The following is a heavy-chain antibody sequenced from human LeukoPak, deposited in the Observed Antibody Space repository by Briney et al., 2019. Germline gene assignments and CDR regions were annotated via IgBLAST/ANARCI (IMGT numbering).Heavy chain of an antibody. J-gene: IGHJ2*01. V-gene: IGHV4-59*01. CDR2: IYYSGST. CDR1: GGSISSYY. Sequence: SETLSLACTVSGGSISSYYWSWIRQPPGKGLEWLGYIYYSGSTNYNPSLKSRVTISVDTSKNQFSLKLSSVTAADTAVYYCARSPYYYGGSPYWYFDLWGRGTLVTVSS. D-gene: IGHD4-23*01. CDR3: ARSPYYYGGSPYWYFDL.